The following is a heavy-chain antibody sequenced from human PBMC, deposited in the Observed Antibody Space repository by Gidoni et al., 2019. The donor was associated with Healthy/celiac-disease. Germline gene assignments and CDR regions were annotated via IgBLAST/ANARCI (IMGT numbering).Heavy chain of an antibody. D-gene: IGHD6-19*01. Sequence: EVQLVESGGGLVQPGGSLRLSCAASGFPVISSYMSWVRQAPGKGLEWVSVIYSGGSTYYADSVKGRFTISRDNSKNTLYLQMNSLRAEDTAVYYCARDRAYSSGWYSHSRYFDYWSQGTLVTVSS. J-gene: IGHJ4*02. V-gene: IGHV3-66*01. CDR3: ARDRAYSSGWYSHSRYFDY. CDR1: GFPVISSY. CDR2: IYSGGST.